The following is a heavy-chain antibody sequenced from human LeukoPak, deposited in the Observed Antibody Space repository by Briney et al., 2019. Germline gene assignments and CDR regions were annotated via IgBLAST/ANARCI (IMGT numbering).Heavy chain of an antibody. Sequence: PGRSLRLSCAASGFTFSNHAMHWVRQAPGKGLEWVALISHDENTKYYVDPVKGRFTISRDNSQNTLYLQMNSLRAEDTAVYYCARARVGFDYWGQGTLVTVSS. CDR1: GFTFSNHA. CDR2: ISHDENTK. CDR3: ARARVGFDY. V-gene: IGHV3-30-3*01. D-gene: IGHD2-15*01. J-gene: IGHJ4*02.